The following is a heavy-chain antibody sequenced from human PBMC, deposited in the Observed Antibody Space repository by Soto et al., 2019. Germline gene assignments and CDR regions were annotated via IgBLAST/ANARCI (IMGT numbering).Heavy chain of an antibody. CDR2: IYTSGST. CDR3: ARDAVLWSSDYGMDV. Sequence: QVQLQESGPGLVKPSETLSLTCTVSGGSISSYYWSWIRQPAGKGLEWIGRIYTSGSTNYNPSLKSRITMSVDTSKNQFSLKLSSVTAADTAVYYCARDAVLWSSDYGMDVWGQGTTVTVSS. CDR1: GGSISSYY. J-gene: IGHJ6*02. D-gene: IGHD3-10*01. V-gene: IGHV4-4*07.